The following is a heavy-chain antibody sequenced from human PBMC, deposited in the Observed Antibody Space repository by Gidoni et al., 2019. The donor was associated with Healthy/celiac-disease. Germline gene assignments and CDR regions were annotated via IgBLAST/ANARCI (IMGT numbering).Heavy chain of an antibody. D-gene: IGHD2-21*01. V-gene: IGHV4-31*03. Sequence: QVQLQESGPGLVKPSQTLSLTCTVSGGSISSGGYYWSWIRQHPGKGLEWIGYIYYSGSTYYNPSLKSRVTISVDTSKNQFSLKLSSVTAADTAVYYCARDVSPDCGGDCYDDAFDIWGQGTMVTVSS. J-gene: IGHJ3*02. CDR1: GGSISSGGYY. CDR3: ARDVSPDCGGDCYDDAFDI. CDR2: IYYSGST.